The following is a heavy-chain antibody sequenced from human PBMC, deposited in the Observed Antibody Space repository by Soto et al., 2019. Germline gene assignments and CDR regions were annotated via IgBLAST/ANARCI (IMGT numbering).Heavy chain of an antibody. V-gene: IGHV3-23*01. Sequence: GGSLRLSCAASGFTFSRYAMSWVRQAPGKGLEWVSAISGSGGSTYYADSVKGRFTISRDNSKNTLYLQMNSLRAEDTAVYYSAGRAAYDEFDIWGQGTMVTVSS. CDR3: AGRAAYDEFDI. CDR2: ISGSGGST. CDR1: GFTFSRYA. J-gene: IGHJ3*02.